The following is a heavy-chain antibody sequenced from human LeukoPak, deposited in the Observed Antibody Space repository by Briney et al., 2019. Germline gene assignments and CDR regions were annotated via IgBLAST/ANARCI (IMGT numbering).Heavy chain of an antibody. CDR1: GGSISSYY. J-gene: IGHJ3*02. Sequence: PSETLSLTCTVSGGSISSYYWSWIRQPPGKGLEWIGYMDYSVSTNYNPSLTSRVTISGDTSKNQLSLKLSSVTAADTAVYYCARHRSGSYSLAFDIWGHGTMVTVFS. D-gene: IGHD3-10*01. CDR3: ARHRSGSYSLAFDI. CDR2: MDYSVST. V-gene: IGHV4-59*08.